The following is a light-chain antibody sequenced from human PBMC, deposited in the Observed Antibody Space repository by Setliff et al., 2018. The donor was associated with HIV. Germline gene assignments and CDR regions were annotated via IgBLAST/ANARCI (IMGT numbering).Light chain of an antibody. CDR3: QSYDSSLSSYV. J-gene: IGLJ1*01. CDR2: GNN. V-gene: IGLV1-40*01. CDR1: SSNIGAHYD. Sequence: QSALTQPPSVPGAPGQRVTISCTGSSSNIGAHYDVHWYQQLPGTAPKLLIYGNNNRPSGVPDRFSGSKSGTSASLAITGLQAEDEADYYCQSYDSSLSSYVFGTGTKGTV.